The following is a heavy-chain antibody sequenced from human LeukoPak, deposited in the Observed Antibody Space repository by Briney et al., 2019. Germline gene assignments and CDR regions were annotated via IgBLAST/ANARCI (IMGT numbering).Heavy chain of an antibody. CDR1: GFTFSSYA. CDR2: ISYDGSNK. D-gene: IGHD5-24*01. J-gene: IGHJ4*02. V-gene: IGHV3-30-3*01. Sequence: GSLRLSCAASGFTFSSYAMHWVRQAPGKGLEWVAVISYDGSNKYYADSVKGRFTISRDNSKNTLYLQMNSLRAEDTAVYYCARERVGEMATKGFDYWGQGTLVTVSS. CDR3: ARERVGEMATKGFDY.